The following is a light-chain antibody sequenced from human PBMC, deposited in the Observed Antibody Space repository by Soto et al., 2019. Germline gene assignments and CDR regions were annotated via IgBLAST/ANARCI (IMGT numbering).Light chain of an antibody. CDR3: QKYDTLRVT. Sequence: DIQMPQSPSSLSAYVGDRVTITCQARQDISNYLNWYQQKPGKAPKLLIYDASNLETGVQSRFSGSGSGTDFTFTISSLQPEDIATYYCQKYDTLRVTFGPGTKVDIK. V-gene: IGKV1-33*01. J-gene: IGKJ3*01. CDR2: DAS. CDR1: QDISNY.